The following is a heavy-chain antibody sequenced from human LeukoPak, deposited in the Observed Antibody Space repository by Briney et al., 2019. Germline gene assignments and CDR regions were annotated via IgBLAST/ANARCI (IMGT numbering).Heavy chain of an antibody. V-gene: IGHV1-2*02. D-gene: IGHD3-9*01. CDR1: GYTFTGYY. J-gene: IGHJ5*02. CDR2: INPNSGGT. CDR3: ARGPDYDILTGPNGP. Sequence: ASVKVSCKASGYTFTGYYMHWVRQAPGQGLEWMGWINPNSGGTNYAQKFQGRVTMTRDTSISTAYMELSRLRSDGTAVYYCARGPDYDILTGPNGPWGQGTLVTVSS.